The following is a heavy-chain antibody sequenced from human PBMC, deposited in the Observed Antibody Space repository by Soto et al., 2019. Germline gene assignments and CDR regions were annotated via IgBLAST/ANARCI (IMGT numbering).Heavy chain of an antibody. CDR1: GFTFSGSA. CDR3: TRPFPERGYSSSYYYYYRDV. Sequence: GGSLRLSCAASGFTFSGSAMHWVRQASGKGLEWVGRIRSKANNYATAYAASVKGRFTISRDDSKNTAYLQMNSLKTEDTAVYYCTRPFPERGYSSSYYYYYRDVWGKGTTVTVSS. CDR2: IRSKANNYAT. J-gene: IGHJ6*03. V-gene: IGHV3-73*01. D-gene: IGHD6-6*01.